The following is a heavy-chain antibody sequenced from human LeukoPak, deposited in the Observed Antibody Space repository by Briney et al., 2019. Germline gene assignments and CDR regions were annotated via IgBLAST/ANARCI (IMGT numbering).Heavy chain of an antibody. CDR2: ITIGGGRT. CDR1: GFTFSSYA. V-gene: IGHV3-23*01. CDR3: ARDGYDDY. D-gene: IGHD5-12*01. Sequence: GGSLRLSCEASGFTFSSYAMAWVRQAPGKGLEWVSSITIGGGRTYYADSVKGRFTISRDNSKNTLSLQMSSLRAEDTAVYYCARDGYDDYWGQGTLVTVSS. J-gene: IGHJ4*02.